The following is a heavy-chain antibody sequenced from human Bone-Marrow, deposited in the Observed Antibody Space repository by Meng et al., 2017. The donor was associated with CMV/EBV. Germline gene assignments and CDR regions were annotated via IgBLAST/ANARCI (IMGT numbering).Heavy chain of an antibody. CDR3: ARAVDINFRFLASYYNGMDV. J-gene: IGHJ6*01. Sequence: ASVKVSCKASGYTFTSYYMHWVQQAPGQGLEWMGIINPSGGSTSYAQKFQGRVTMTRDTSTSTVYMELSSLRSEDTAVYYCARAVDINFRFLASYYNGMDVWGQGTTVTVSS. CDR1: GYTFTSYY. V-gene: IGHV1-46*01. D-gene: IGHD3-3*01. CDR2: INPSGGST.